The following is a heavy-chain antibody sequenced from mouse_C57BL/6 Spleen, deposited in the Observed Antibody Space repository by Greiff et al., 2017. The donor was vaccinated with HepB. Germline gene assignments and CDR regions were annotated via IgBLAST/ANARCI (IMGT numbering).Heavy chain of an antibody. CDR1: GYSFTGYY. V-gene: IGHV1-42*01. CDR2: INPSTGGT. Sequence: VQLKQSGPELVKPGASVKISCKASGYSFTGYYMNWVKQSPEKSLEWIGEINPSTGGTTYNQKFKAKATLTVDKSSSTAYMQLKSLTSEDSAVYYCARSTAHFDYWGQGTTLTVSS. J-gene: IGHJ2*01. CDR3: ARSTAHFDY.